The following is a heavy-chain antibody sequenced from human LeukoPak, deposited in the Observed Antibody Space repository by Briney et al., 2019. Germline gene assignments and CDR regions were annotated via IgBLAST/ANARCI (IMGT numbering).Heavy chain of an antibody. J-gene: IGHJ4*02. Sequence: GGSLRLSCAASGFTFSSYAMSWVRQAPGKGLEWVSAISGSGGSTYYADSVKGRFTISRGNSKNTLYLQMNSLRAEDTAVYYCAKDLKAMVRGVVCPLDYWGQGTLVTVSS. CDR1: GFTFSSYA. CDR3: AKDLKAMVRGVVCPLDY. D-gene: IGHD3-10*01. V-gene: IGHV3-23*01. CDR2: ISGSGGST.